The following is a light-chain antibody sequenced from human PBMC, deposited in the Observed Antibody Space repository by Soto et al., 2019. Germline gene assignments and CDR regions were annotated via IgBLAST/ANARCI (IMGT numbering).Light chain of an antibody. J-gene: IGKJ4*01. CDR3: QQYNNWPLT. CDR1: QSVSSN. CDR2: GAS. Sequence: EIVMTQPPATLSVSPGERATLSCRASQSVSSNLAGYQQKPGQAPRLLIYGASTRATGIPARFSGSGSGTEFTLTISSLQSEDFAVYYCQQYNNWPLTFGGGTKVEIK. V-gene: IGKV3-15*01.